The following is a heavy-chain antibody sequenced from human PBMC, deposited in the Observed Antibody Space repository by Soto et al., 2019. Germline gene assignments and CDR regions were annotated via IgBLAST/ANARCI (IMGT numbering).Heavy chain of an antibody. V-gene: IGHV6-1*01. J-gene: IGHJ6*02. D-gene: IGHD3-3*01. CDR3: ERVFHDFWSGYQYGMDD. CDR1: WDSVSIISTT. CDR2: TYYRSKWYN. Sequence: PSQPLSLTCAISWDSVSIISTTWSLIRDSPSRGLEWLGRTYYRSKWYNDYAISVKGRITINPDTSKNQFSLELYSVTPEDTAVYYCERVFHDFWSGYQYGMDDWGQGTTDTVSS.